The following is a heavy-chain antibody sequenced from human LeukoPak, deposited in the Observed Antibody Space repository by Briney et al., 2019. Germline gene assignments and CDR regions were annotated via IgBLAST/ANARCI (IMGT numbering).Heavy chain of an antibody. CDR2: ISSSGSTI. CDR3: ARARITHNYYYYYMDV. CDR1: GFTFSDYY. V-gene: IGHV3-11*01. Sequence: GGSLRLSCAASGFTFSDYYMSWIRQAPGKGLEWVSYISSSGSTIYYADSVKGRFTISRDNAKNSLYLQMNNLRAEDTAVYYCARARITHNYYYYYMDVWGKGTTVTVSS. D-gene: IGHD3-16*01. J-gene: IGHJ6*03.